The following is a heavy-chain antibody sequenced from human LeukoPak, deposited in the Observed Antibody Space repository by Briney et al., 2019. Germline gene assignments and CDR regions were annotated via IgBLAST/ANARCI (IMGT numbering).Heavy chain of an antibody. V-gene: IGHV3-23*01. CDR2: ISGSGGST. Sequence: QTGGSLRLSCAASGFTFSSYAMSWVRQAPGKGLEWVSAISGSGGSTYYADSVKGRFTVSRDNSKNTLYLQMTSLRVEDTAIYYCANGGYSREERSDSWGQGTLVTVSS. CDR1: GFTFSSYA. CDR3: ANGGYSREERSDS. J-gene: IGHJ5*01. D-gene: IGHD5-12*01.